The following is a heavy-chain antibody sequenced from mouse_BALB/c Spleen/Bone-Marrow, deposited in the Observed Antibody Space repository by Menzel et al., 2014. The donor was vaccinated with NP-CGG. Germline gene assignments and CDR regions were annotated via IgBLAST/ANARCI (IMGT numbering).Heavy chain of an antibody. CDR2: VDPYYGAT. J-gene: IGHJ2*01. V-gene: IGHV1-42*01. CDR3: ARSYNSFDF. Sequence: EVKLVESGPGLVKPGASVKISCTASGYSFTGYNMNWVKQSTGQSLEWVGNVDPYYGATTYNQKFKGKATLTVDKSSSTTYKQVERLTSEGSGVYYCARSYNSFDFWGQGTTLTVSS. CDR1: GYSFTGYN.